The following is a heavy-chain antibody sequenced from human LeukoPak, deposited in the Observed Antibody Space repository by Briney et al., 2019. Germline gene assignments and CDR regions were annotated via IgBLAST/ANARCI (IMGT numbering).Heavy chain of an antibody. J-gene: IGHJ6*02. Sequence: GESLKISCKGSGYSFTSYWIAWVRQMPGKGLEWMGIIYPDDSDTRYSPSFQGQVTISADKSISTAYLQWSSLKASDTAMYYCASPPYGDYFYYYSGMDVWGQGTTVTVSS. D-gene: IGHD4-17*01. V-gene: IGHV5-51*01. CDR2: IYPDDSDT. CDR3: ASPPYGDYFYYYSGMDV. CDR1: GYSFTSYW.